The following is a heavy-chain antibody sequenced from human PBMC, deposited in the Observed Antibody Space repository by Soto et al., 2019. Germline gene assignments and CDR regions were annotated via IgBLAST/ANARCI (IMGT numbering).Heavy chain of an antibody. CDR3: ARTAISTRGDMDV. CDR1: GFTFSSYA. V-gene: IGHV3-30-3*01. Sequence: QVQLVESGGGVVQPGRSLRLSCAASGFTFSSYAMHWVRQAPGKGLEWVAVISYDGSNKYYADSVKGRFTISRDNSKNTLYLQMNSLRAEDTAVYYCARTAISTRGDMDVWGQGTTLTVSS. CDR2: ISYDGSNK. D-gene: IGHD3-3*02. J-gene: IGHJ6*02.